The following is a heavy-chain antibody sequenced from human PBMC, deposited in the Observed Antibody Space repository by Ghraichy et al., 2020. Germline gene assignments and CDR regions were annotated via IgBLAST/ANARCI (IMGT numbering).Heavy chain of an antibody. CDR3: ARTGRIAARRDYYYYYMDV. CDR1: GYTFTSYG. J-gene: IGHJ6*03. D-gene: IGHD6-6*01. Sequence: ASVKVSCKASGYTFTSYGISWVRQAPGQGLEWMGWISAYNGNTNYAQKLQGRVTMTTDTSTSTAYMELRSLRSDDTAVYYCARTGRIAARRDYYYYYMDVWGKGTTVTVSS. V-gene: IGHV1-18*01. CDR2: ISAYNGNT.